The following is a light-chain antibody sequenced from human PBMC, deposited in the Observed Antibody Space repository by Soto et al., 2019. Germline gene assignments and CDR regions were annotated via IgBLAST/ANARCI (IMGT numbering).Light chain of an antibody. V-gene: IGKV3D-15*01. J-gene: IGKJ1*01. CDR2: VAS. CDR1: QSISRN. Sequence: EIVMTQSPATLSVTPGERATLSCRASQSISRNLAWYQQKPGQAPRLLIYVASTRATGVPARFSGGGSGTEFTLTISSLQSEDFAVYYCQQYNDWPRTFGQGTKVDIK. CDR3: QQYNDWPRT.